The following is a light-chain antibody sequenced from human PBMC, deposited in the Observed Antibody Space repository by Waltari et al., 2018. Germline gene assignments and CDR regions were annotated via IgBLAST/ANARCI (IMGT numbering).Light chain of an antibody. CDR2: RGD. Sequence: SSALTQDPAVSVALGQSFTITCQGDTFRSHFASWYQQKPGQAPVVIIYRGDQRPSGISERFSGSHSGDKSYLTITGAQAEDEATYYCQSRDTRSQHHFGGGTKVTVL. V-gene: IGLV3-19*01. J-gene: IGLJ2*01. CDR3: QSRDTRSQHH. CDR1: TFRSHF.